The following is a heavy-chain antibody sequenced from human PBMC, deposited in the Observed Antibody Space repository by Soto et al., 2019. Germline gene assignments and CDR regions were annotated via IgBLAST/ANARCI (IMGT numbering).Heavy chain of an antibody. D-gene: IGHD2-15*01. CDR3: ARGSCSGGSCSYFDY. V-gene: IGHV3-11*06. CDR1: GFTFSDYY. J-gene: IGHJ4*02. Sequence: QVQPVESGGGLVKPGGSLRLSCAASGFTFSDYYMNWIRQAPGKGLEWVSYISKTSSYTNYGDSVKGRFTISRDNAKNSLYLQMNSLRAEDTAVYYCARGSCSGGSCSYFDYWGQGTLVTVSS. CDR2: ISKTSSYT.